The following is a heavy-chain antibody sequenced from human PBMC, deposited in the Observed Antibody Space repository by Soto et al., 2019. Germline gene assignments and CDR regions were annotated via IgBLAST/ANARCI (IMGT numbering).Heavy chain of an antibody. D-gene: IGHD2-15*01. CDR2: IIPILGIA. J-gene: IGHJ4*02. V-gene: IGHV1-69*02. CDR1: GGTFSSYT. CDR3: ARGPDGSGYCSGGSCYSELDY. Sequence: QVQLVQSGAEVKKPGSSVKVSCKASGGTFSSYTISWVRQAPGQGLEWMGRIIPILGIANYAQKFQGRVTITADKSTSTGYMGLSSLRFEDTAVYYCARGPDGSGYCSGGSCYSELDYWGQGTLVTVSS.